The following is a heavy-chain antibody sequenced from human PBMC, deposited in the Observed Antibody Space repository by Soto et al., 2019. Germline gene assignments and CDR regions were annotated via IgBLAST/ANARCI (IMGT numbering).Heavy chain of an antibody. D-gene: IGHD6-19*01. Sequence: QVQLVESGGGVVQPGRSLRLSCVASGFTFSSYTMYWVREAPGKGLEWVAGISNNGINKDYVDSVKGRVTISRDNSKNTLNLQMNSLRREDTGIYYCAREGSISVAAPGYWGQGTLVTVSS. V-gene: IGHV3-30-3*01. CDR2: ISNNGINK. J-gene: IGHJ4*02. CDR1: GFTFSSYT. CDR3: AREGSISVAAPGY.